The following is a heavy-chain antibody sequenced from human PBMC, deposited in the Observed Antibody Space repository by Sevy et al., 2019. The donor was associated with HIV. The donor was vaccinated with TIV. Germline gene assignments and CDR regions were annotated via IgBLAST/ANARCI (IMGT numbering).Heavy chain of an antibody. CDR3: ARQGDLDYFHY. D-gene: IGHD3-10*01. CDR1: GYNFTPYW. Sequence: GESLKISCKGSGYNFTPYWIGWVRQMPGKGLEWMGIIHPADSDTGYSPSFQGQVTISADTSINTVYLQWSSLKASDTAIYYCARQGDLDYFHYWGQGTLVTVSS. CDR2: IHPADSDT. J-gene: IGHJ4*02. V-gene: IGHV5-51*01.